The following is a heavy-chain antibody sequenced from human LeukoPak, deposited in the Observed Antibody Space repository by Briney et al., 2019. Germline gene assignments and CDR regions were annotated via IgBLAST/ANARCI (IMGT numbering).Heavy chain of an antibody. CDR1: GYSFTSYW. J-gene: IGHJ3*02. CDR3: AGASMPFDAFDI. Sequence: RGESLKISCKGSGYSFTSYWIGWVRQMPGKGLEWMGIIYPGDSDTRYSPSFQGQVTISADKSISTAYLQWSSLKASYTAMSYCAGASMPFDAFDIWGQGTMVTVSS. D-gene: IGHD2-2*01. CDR2: IYPGDSDT. V-gene: IGHV5-51*01.